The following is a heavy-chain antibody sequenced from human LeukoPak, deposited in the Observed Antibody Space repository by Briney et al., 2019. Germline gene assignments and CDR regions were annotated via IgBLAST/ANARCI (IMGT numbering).Heavy chain of an antibody. D-gene: IGHD1-1*01. CDR2: IYPADSDI. V-gene: IGHV5-51*01. CDR3: ARPGEHDLAGYIQH. Sequence: GESLKIPCQGSGYSFTSYWIAWVRQMPGQGLEWIGVIYPADSDIRYSRSFQGQVTISVDKSIRTAYLQWSSLKASDTATYYCARPGEHDLAGYIQHWGQGTLVTVSS. CDR1: GYSFTSYW. J-gene: IGHJ1*01.